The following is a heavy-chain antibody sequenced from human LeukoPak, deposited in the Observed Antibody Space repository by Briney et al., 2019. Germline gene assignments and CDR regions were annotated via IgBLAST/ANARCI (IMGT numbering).Heavy chain of an antibody. CDR3: ARDRWSSSSSEGALDI. J-gene: IGHJ3*02. CDR2: ISAYNGNK. D-gene: IGHD6-6*01. CDR1: PHALTSYG. V-gene: IGHV1-18*01. Sequence: ASVKVSCKAAPHALTSYGITWVRQAPGQGLEWMGWISAYNGNKVYAQELQGRVTMTTDTSTSTAYMELRSLRSDDTAVYYCARDRWSSSSSEGALDIWGQGTMVTVSS.